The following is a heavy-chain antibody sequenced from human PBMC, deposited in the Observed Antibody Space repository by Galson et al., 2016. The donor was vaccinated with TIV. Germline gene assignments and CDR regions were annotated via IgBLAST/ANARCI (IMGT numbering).Heavy chain of an antibody. V-gene: IGHV1-69*02. CDR3: ARRYSGSKNGFDM. CDR2: NIPMVGMT. D-gene: IGHD1-26*01. Sequence: SVKVSCKASGGTFSSYRVSWVRQAPGQGLEWMGRNIPMVGMTNYAQKIQGKITITADRSTTTAYLELSSLRSEDTAVYYCARRYSGSKNGFDMWGQGTMVTVSS. CDR1: GGTFSSYR. J-gene: IGHJ3*02.